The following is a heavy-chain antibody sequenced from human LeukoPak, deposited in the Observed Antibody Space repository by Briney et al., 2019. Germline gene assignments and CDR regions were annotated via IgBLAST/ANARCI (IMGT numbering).Heavy chain of an antibody. J-gene: IGHJ4*02. CDR3: ASNYDSSNYYGFDY. CDR1: GFTFSSYS. CDR2: ISSSSSYI. Sequence: GGFLRLSCAASGFTFSSYSMNWVRQAPGKGLEWVSSISSSSSYIYYADSVKGRFTISRDNAKNSLYLQMNSLRAEDTAVYYCASNYDSSNYYGFDYWGQGTLVTVSS. D-gene: IGHD3-22*01. V-gene: IGHV3-21*01.